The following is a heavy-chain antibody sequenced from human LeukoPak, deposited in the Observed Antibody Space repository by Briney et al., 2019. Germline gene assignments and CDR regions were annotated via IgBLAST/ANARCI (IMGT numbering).Heavy chain of an antibody. CDR3: AREGAYYGSGSPDY. D-gene: IGHD3-10*01. CDR1: GFTFSSYS. CDR2: ISSSSSYI. Sequence: GASLRLSCAASGFTFSSYSMNWVRQAPGKGLEWVSSISSSSSYIYYADSVKGRFTISRDNAKNSLYLQMNSLRAEDTAVYYCAREGAYYGSGSPDYWGQGTLVTVSS. J-gene: IGHJ4*02. V-gene: IGHV3-21*01.